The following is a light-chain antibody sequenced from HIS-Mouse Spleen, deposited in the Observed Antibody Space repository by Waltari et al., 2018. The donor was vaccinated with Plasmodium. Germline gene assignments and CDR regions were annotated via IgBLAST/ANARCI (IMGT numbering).Light chain of an antibody. CDR1: TGPRRYA. V-gene: IGLV4-69*01. Sequence: QLVLTQSPSASASLGASVKLTSTLSTGPRRYAIARHQPQPGKAPRYLMKLNSDGSHSKGDGIPDRFSGSSSGAERYLTISSLQSEDEADYYCQTWGTGFWVFGGGTKLTVL. CDR2: LNSDGSH. CDR3: QTWGTGFWV. J-gene: IGLJ3*02.